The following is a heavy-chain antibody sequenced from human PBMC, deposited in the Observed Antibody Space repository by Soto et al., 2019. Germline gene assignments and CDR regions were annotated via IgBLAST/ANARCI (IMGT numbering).Heavy chain of an antibody. V-gene: IGHV4-30-4*01. CDR2: IYYSGST. CDR3: ASYGPGYSSSWYNYYYYYGMDV. CDR1: GGSISSGDYY. Sequence: QVQLQESGPGLVKPSQTLSLTCTVSGGSISSGDYYWSWIRQPPGKGLEWIGYIYYSGSTYYNPSLKSRVTISVDTSKNQFSLKLSSVTAADTAVYYCASYGPGYSSSWYNYYYYYGMDVWGQGTTVTVSS. J-gene: IGHJ6*02. D-gene: IGHD6-13*01.